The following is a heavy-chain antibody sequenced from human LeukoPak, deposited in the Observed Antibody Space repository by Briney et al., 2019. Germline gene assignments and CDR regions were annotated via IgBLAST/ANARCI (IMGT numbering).Heavy chain of an antibody. V-gene: IGHV1-2*02. D-gene: IGHD3-10*01. CDR3: ARDHWMVRESFKFFWFDP. CDR2: INPNSGGT. Sequence: GASVKVSCKASGYTFTGYYMHWVRQAPGQGLEWMGWINPNSGGTNYAQKFQGRVTMTRDTSISTAYLDLTRLTSDDTAMYFCARDHWMVRESFKFFWFDPWGQGTLVTVSS. CDR1: GYTFTGYY. J-gene: IGHJ5*02.